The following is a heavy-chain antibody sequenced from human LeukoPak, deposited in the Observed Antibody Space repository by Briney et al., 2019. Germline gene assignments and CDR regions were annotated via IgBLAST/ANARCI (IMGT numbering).Heavy chain of an antibody. CDR2: ISGSGGST. CDR3: ARGFGRSRYDFWSGPTIYGMDV. D-gene: IGHD3-3*01. J-gene: IGHJ6*02. V-gene: IGHV3-23*01. CDR1: GFAFSSYA. Sequence: PGGSLRLSCAASGFAFSSYAMSWVRQAPGKGLEWVSGISGSGGSTYYADSAKGRFTISRDNSKNALYLQMNSLRAEDTAVYYCARGFGRSRYDFWSGPTIYGMDVWGQGTTVTVSS.